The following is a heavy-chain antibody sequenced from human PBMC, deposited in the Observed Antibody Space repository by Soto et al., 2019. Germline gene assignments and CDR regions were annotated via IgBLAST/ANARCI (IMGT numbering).Heavy chain of an antibody. CDR1: GFTFTSYW. CDR2: IYPGDSDT. J-gene: IGHJ4*02. Sequence: LKICCKASGFTFTSYWIAWVRQMPGKGLEWMGIIYPGDSDTSYSPSFRGQVTISADKSINTAYLQWSSLKASDTAMYYCAKHEGYCSSTTCSNFDYWGQGTLVTVSS. V-gene: IGHV5-51*01. CDR3: AKHEGYCSSTTCSNFDY. D-gene: IGHD2-2*01.